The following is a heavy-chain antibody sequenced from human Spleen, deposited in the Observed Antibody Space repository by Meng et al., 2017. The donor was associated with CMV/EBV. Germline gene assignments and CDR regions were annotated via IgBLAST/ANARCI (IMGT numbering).Heavy chain of an antibody. CDR2: ISSTTSYI. J-gene: IGHJ5*01. Sequence: SGFTFSSYSMTWVRKAPGRGLEWVSLISSTTSYIYYADSVMGRFTISRDNAKNSLYLQMNSLRADDTAVYYCARVEGVAAAGWFDSWGLGTLVTVSS. CDR3: ARVEGVAAAGWFDS. V-gene: IGHV3-21*01. CDR1: GFTFSSYS. D-gene: IGHD6-13*01.